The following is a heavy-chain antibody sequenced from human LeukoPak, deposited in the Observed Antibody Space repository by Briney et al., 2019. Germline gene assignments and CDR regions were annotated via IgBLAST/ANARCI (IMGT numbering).Heavy chain of an antibody. Sequence: RGESLKISCQVFGYTFTHSWIGWVRQVPGKGLEWMGIIYPGDSDTRYSPSFQGQVTISADKSISTAYLQWSSLKASDTAMYYCARLPTVVTRYLDYWGQGTLVTVSS. J-gene: IGHJ4*02. D-gene: IGHD4-23*01. CDR2: IYPGDSDT. CDR1: GYTFTHSW. CDR3: ARLPTVVTRYLDY. V-gene: IGHV5-51*01.